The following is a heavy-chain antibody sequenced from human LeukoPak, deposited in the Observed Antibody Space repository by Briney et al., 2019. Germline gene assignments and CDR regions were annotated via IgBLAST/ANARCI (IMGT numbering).Heavy chain of an antibody. CDR1: GFTFNSYA. CDR3: AKDPRSYGYRLSELLLDY. V-gene: IGHV3-23*01. Sequence: GGSLRLSCAASGFTFNSYAMSGVRQAPGKGRDGVAAISGSGARPYYADSVKGRFTISRDNSKNSVYLQMNSLRVDDTAVYYCAKDPRSYGYRLSELLLDYWGQRPLVTVSS. CDR2: ISGSGARP. J-gene: IGHJ4*02. D-gene: IGHD2-15*01.